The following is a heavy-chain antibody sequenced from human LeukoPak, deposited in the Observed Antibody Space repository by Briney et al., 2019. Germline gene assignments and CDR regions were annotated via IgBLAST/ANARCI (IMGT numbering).Heavy chain of an antibody. D-gene: IGHD3-22*01. Sequence: SETLSLTCTVSGGSISSSSYYWGWIRQPPGKGLEWIGSIHYTGSTYYNPSLKSRVTISVDTSKNQFSLKLSSVTAADTAVYYCARVLDSSGYNFDYWGQGTLVTVSS. CDR2: IHYTGST. J-gene: IGHJ4*02. CDR3: ARVLDSSGYNFDY. V-gene: IGHV4-39*07. CDR1: GGSISSSSYY.